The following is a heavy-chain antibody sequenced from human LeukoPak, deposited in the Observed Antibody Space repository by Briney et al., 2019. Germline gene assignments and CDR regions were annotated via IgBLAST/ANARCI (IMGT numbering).Heavy chain of an antibody. Sequence: PGGSLRLSCAASGFIFSNSAMNWVRQVPGKGLEWVSAISGSGSNTLYADSVRGRFTISRDNSKNTLQLQMNSLRAEDTAVYYCAGDSVGFDSWGQGTLVTVSS. J-gene: IGHJ4*02. CDR2: ISGSGSNT. CDR1: GFIFSNSA. V-gene: IGHV3-23*01. D-gene: IGHD1-26*01. CDR3: AGDSVGFDS.